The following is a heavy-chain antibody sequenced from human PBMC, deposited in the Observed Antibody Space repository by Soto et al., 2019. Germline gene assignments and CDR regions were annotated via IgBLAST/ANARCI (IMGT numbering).Heavy chain of an antibody. J-gene: IGHJ6*02. CDR2: FRESGGTT. V-gene: IGHV3-23*01. CDR3: ANDLYGDYLAGYYGMDV. Sequence: GGSLRLSCAASGFGFTFSTSAMSWVRQAPGKGLEWVSTFRESGGTTHYANSVKGRFTISRDTSKNMLYLQMNSLRAEDTAVYYCANDLYGDYLAGYYGMDVWGQGTTVTVSS. CDR1: GFGFTFSTSA. D-gene: IGHD4-17*01.